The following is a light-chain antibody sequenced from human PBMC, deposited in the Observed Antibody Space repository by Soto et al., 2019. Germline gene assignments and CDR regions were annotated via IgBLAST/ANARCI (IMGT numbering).Light chain of an antibody. CDR2: WAS. Sequence: IVMTQSPDSLAVSLGERATITCKSSQSLFFSFSNKTFLAWYQQKPGQPPKLLIYWASTRESGVPDRLTGSGSGTDFTLIITSLQAEDVGVYYCQQYRSAATFTFGHGTKLEIK. CDR3: QQYRSAATFT. CDR1: QSLFFSFSNKTF. J-gene: IGKJ2*01. V-gene: IGKV4-1*01.